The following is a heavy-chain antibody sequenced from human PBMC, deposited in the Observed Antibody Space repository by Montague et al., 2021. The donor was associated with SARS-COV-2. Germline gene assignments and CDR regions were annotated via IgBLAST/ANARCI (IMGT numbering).Heavy chain of an antibody. Sequence: SETLSLTCTVSGGSISSYYWSWIRQPAGKGLEWIGRIYTSGSTNYNPSLKSRVTMSVDTSKNQFSLKLSSVTAADTAVYYCARGQYDYVWGSYRYENWFDPWGKGTLVTVPS. V-gene: IGHV4-4*07. CDR1: GGSISSYY. D-gene: IGHD3-16*02. CDR3: ARGQYDYVWGSYRYENWFDP. CDR2: IYTSGST. J-gene: IGHJ5*02.